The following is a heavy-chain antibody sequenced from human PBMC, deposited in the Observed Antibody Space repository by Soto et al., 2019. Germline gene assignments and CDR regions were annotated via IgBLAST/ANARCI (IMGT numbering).Heavy chain of an antibody. CDR1: GGSISSSNW. CDR2: IYQSGGT. D-gene: IGHD2-2*01. J-gene: IGHJ4*02. V-gene: IGHV4-4*02. CDR3: ARGRLLPAVNFDY. Sequence: SETLSLTCAVSGGSISSSNWWSWVRQPPGKGLEWIGCIYQSGGTYYNPSLKSRVTMSVDRSKNHFSLQLNSVTAADTAVYYCARGRLLPAVNFDYWGQGTLVTVSS.